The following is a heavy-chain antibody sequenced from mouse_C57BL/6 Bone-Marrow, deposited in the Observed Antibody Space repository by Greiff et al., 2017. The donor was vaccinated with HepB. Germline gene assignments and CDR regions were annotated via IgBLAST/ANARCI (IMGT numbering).Heavy chain of an antibody. CDR3: ARPLYYYGSSYYAMDY. D-gene: IGHD1-1*01. Sequence: QVQLKESGAELVKPGASVKLSCKASGYTFTSYWMHWVKQRPGQGLEWIGMIHPNSGSTNYNEKFKSKATLTVDKSSSTAYMQLSSLTSEDSAVYYCARPLYYYGSSYYAMDYWGQGTSVTVSS. J-gene: IGHJ4*01. CDR1: GYTFTSYW. CDR2: IHPNSGST. V-gene: IGHV1-64*01.